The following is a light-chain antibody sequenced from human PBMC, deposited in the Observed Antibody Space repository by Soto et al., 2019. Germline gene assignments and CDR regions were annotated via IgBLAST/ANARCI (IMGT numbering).Light chain of an antibody. V-gene: IGKV1-5*01. Sequence: DIQMTQSPSTLSASVGDRVTITCRASQSINNWLAWYQQKPGKAPKLLIYDASSLESGVPSRFSGSGSGTEFTLTISSLQPDDFATYYCQQYSSYWTFGQGTKVEIK. J-gene: IGKJ1*01. CDR3: QQYSSYWT. CDR2: DAS. CDR1: QSINNW.